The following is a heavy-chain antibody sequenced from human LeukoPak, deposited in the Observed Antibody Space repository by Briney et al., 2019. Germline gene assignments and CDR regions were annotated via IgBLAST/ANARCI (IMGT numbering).Heavy chain of an antibody. V-gene: IGHV4-39*07. Sequence: SETLSLTCTVSGGSISSSSYYWGWIRQPPGKGLEWIGSIYYSGSTYYNPSLKSRVTISVDTSKNQFSLKLSSVTAADTAVYYCARDGYSYGRPNNWFDPWGQGTLVTVSS. CDR2: IYYSGST. CDR3: ARDGYSYGRPNNWFDP. CDR1: GGSISSSSYY. D-gene: IGHD5-18*01. J-gene: IGHJ5*02.